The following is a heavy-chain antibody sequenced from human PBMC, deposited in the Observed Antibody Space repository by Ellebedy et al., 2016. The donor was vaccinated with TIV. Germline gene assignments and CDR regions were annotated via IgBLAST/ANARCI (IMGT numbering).Heavy chain of an antibody. CDR3: ARDGPVLLWFGEDYQYYHAMDV. V-gene: IGHV3-21*01. CDR1: GFTFSDYS. J-gene: IGHJ6*02. Sequence: GESLKISCTVSGFTFSDYSINWVRQAPGKGLEWISAISTGSNNAYYADSVKGRFTISRDNAQDSLYLQMNSLRAEDSAVYYCARDGPVLLWFGEDYQYYHAMDVWGRGTTVTVSS. D-gene: IGHD3-10*01. CDR2: ISTGSNNA.